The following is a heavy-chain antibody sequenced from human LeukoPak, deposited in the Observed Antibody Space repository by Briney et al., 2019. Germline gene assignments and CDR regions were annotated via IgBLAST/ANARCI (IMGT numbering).Heavy chain of an antibody. CDR2: INHSGST. V-gene: IGHV4-34*01. CDR3: ARSCDWCRWFDP. D-gene: IGHD4/OR15-4a*01. Sequence: PSETLSLTCAVYGGSFSGYYWSWIRQPPGKGLEWIGEINHSGSTNYNPSLKSRVTISVDTSKNQFSLKLSSVTAADTAVYYCARSCDWCRWFDPWGQGTLVTVSS. J-gene: IGHJ5*02. CDR1: GGSFSGYY.